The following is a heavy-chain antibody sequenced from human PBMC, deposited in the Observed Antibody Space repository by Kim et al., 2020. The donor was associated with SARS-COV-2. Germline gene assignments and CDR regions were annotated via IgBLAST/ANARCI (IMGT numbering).Heavy chain of an antibody. CDR3: AKDGSMDIVVVPAAMSHPGDYYYGMDV. V-gene: IGHV3-23*01. Sequence: GGSLRLSCAASGFTFSSYAMSWVRQAPGKGLEWVSAISGSGGSTYYADSVKGRFTISRDNSKNTLYLQMNSLRAEDTAVYYCAKDGSMDIVVVPAAMSHPGDYYYGMDVWGQGTTVTVSS. J-gene: IGHJ6*02. CDR2: ISGSGGST. D-gene: IGHD2-2*03. CDR1: GFTFSSYA.